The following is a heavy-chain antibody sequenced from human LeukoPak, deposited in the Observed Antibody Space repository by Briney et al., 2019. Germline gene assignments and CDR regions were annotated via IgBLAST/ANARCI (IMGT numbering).Heavy chain of an antibody. J-gene: IGHJ3*02. D-gene: IGHD1-26*01. CDR1: GFTFDDYA. V-gene: IGHV3-9*01. CDR3: ARAHSGSQSDAFDI. Sequence: GGSLRLSCAASGFTFDDYAMHWVRQAPGKGLEWVSGISWNSGSIGYADSVKGRFTISRDNAKNSLYLQMNSLRAEDTALYYCARAHSGSQSDAFDIWGQGTMVTVSS. CDR2: ISWNSGSI.